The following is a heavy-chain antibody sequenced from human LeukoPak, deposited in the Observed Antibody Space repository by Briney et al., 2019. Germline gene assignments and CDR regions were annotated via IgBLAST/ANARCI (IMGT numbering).Heavy chain of an antibody. D-gene: IGHD1-26*01. Sequence: GASVKVSCKASGYTFNDHDMHWVLQAPGKGLEWMGRINPNSGGTTYAQKFQGRVTMTRDTSISTAYMELSRLTSDDTAVYYCARDWSGSYEQWGQGTLVSVSS. J-gene: IGHJ4*02. CDR2: INPNSGGT. CDR1: GYTFNDHD. V-gene: IGHV1-2*06. CDR3: ARDWSGSYEQ.